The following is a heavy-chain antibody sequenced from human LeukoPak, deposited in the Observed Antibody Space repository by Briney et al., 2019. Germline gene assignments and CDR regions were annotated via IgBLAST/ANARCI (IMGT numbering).Heavy chain of an antibody. J-gene: IGHJ6*02. D-gene: IGHD2-15*01. CDR3: AKDFRGAGTPSYGMDV. V-gene: IGHV3-21*04. CDR1: GFTFSSYS. CDR2: ISSSSSYI. Sequence: GGSLRLSCAASGFTFSSYSMNWVRQAPGKGLEWVSSISSSSSYIYYADSVKGRFTISRDNAKNSLYLQMNSLRAEDTALYYCAKDFRGAGTPSYGMDVWGQGTTVTVSS.